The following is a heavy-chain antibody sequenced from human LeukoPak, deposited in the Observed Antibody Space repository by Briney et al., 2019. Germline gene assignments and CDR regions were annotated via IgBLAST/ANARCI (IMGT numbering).Heavy chain of an antibody. V-gene: IGHV4-61*01. CDR2: VHYTGST. D-gene: IGHD5-18*01. J-gene: IGHJ4*02. CDR1: GGSISSRTYY. CDR3: VKDPGYNYGYYFDS. Sequence: SETLSLTCTVSGGSISSRTYYSSWIRQPPGKGLEWIGFVHYTGSTNYNPSLKSRVTISVATSKNQFSLKLSSVTAADTAVYYCVKDPGYNYGYYFDSWGQGTLVTVSS.